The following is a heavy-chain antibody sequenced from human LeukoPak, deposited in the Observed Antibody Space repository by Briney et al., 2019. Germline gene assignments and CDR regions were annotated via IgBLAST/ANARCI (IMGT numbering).Heavy chain of an antibody. CDR1: GGSISSYY. V-gene: IGHV4-4*07. CDR2: IFSSEST. CDR3: ARDPLTVKDAFDI. Sequence: PSETLSLTCTVSGGSISSYYWSWIRQPAGKGLEWIGRIFSSESTNYNPSLKGRVTMSLDTSKNQFSLRLSSVTAADTAVYYCARDPLTVKDAFDIWGQGTMVTVSS. D-gene: IGHD4-11*01. J-gene: IGHJ3*02.